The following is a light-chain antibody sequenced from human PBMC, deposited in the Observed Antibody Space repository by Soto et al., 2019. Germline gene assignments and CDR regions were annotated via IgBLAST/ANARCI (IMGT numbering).Light chain of an antibody. CDR2: AAS. CDR1: QSISNN. V-gene: IGKV3-15*01. CDR3: QQYYNWPFT. J-gene: IGKJ2*01. Sequence: EIMMTQSPATLSVSPGERATLSCWSSQSISNNLAWYQHKRGQPPRLLFYAASIRSTGVPARFSGSGSGTGFTLTISTLQSEDFAISYCQQYYNWPFTFGQGTKLEIK.